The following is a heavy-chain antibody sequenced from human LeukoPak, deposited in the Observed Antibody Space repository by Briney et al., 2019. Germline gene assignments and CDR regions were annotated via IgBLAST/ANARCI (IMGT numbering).Heavy chain of an antibody. J-gene: IGHJ4*02. CDR2: IYYSGST. CDR3: ARVSYDYVWGSYRYRVDY. CDR1: GGSISSYY. D-gene: IGHD3-16*02. Sequence: PSETLSLTCTVSGGSISSYYWSWIRQPPGKGLEWIGYIYYSGSTNYNPSLKSRVTISVDTSKNQFSLKLSSVTAADTAVYYCARVSYDYVWGSYRYRVDYWGQGTLVTVSS. V-gene: IGHV4-59*01.